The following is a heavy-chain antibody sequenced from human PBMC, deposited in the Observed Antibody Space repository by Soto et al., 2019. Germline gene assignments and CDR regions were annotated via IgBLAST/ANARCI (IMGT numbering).Heavy chain of an antibody. CDR2: IYYSGST. J-gene: IGHJ4*02. V-gene: IGHV4-59*01. CDR3: ARRYRASFVY. CDR1: GGSISSYY. Sequence: PSETLSLTCTVSGGSISSYYWSWIRQPPGKGLEWIGYIYYSGSTNYNPSLKSRVTISVDTSKNQFSLKLSSVTAADTAVYYCARRYRASFVYWGQGTLVTVSS. D-gene: IGHD2-2*02.